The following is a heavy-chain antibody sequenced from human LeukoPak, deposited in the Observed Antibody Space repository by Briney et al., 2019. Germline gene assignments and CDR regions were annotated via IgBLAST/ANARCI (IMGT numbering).Heavy chain of an antibody. CDR1: GYTLTAYY. CDR2: INPNSGGT. V-gene: IGHV1-2*02. CDR3: ARALHPAGLDI. Sequence: ASVNVSCKASGYTLTAYYIHWVRQPPGHGLEWMGWINPNSGGTNYAQNFQGRVTMTRDTSISTDYMDLSRLRSDDTAVYYCARALHPAGLDIWGQGTMVTVSS. J-gene: IGHJ3*02.